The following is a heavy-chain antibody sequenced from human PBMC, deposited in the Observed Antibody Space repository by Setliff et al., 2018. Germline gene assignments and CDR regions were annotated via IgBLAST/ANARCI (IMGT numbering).Heavy chain of an antibody. CDR3: CSGSYLFVY. V-gene: IGHV3-23*01. J-gene: IGHJ4*02. CDR1: GYSFSTCW. CDR2: ISASGDTT. D-gene: IGHD1-26*01. Sequence: PGESLKISCKGSGYSFSTCWIGWVRQAPGKGLEWVSIISASGDTTYYADSVKGRFTISRDNSKNTLYLQMNSLRAEDTAVYYCCSGSYLFVYWGQGSLVTVSS.